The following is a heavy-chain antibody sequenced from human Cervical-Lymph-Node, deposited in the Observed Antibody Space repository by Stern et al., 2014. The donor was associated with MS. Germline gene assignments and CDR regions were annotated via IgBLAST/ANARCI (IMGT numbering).Heavy chain of an antibody. CDR1: GFTFSSYG. Sequence: VQLVESGGGVVQPGRSLRLSCAASGFTFSSYGMHWVRQAPGKGLEWVAVIWYDGSNKYYADSVKGRFTISRDNSKNTLYLQMNSLRAEDTAVYYCARDSSPFFDPWGQGTLVTVSS. J-gene: IGHJ5*02. CDR3: ARDSSPFFDP. V-gene: IGHV3-33*01. D-gene: IGHD6-19*01. CDR2: IWYDGSNK.